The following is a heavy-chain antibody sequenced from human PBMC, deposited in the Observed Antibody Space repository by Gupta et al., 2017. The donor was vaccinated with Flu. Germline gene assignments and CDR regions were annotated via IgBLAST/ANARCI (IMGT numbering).Heavy chain of an antibody. J-gene: IGHJ4*02. V-gene: IGHV3-15*01. CDR2: IKSRSEGGTA. Sequence: EVQLVESGGDSVEPGGSLRLTCTVSGISFGIVWMSWVRQAPGKGLGWVGRIKSRSEGGTADYAAPVEGRFSIFRDDLENTLYLQMKSLKIEDTAMYDCTTGTSSGTGPKHYWGQGTLVTVSS. CDR3: TTGTSSGTGPKHY. CDR1: GISFGIVW. D-gene: IGHD1-1*01.